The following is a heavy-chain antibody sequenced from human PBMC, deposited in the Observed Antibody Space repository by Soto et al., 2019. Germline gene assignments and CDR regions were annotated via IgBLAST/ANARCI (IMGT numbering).Heavy chain of an antibody. CDR2: ISAHNGNA. CDR1: GYTFTSEG. V-gene: IGHV1-18*01. Sequence: QVQLVQSGPEVKKPGASVKVSCKASGYTFTSEGINWVRQAPGQGLEWMGWISAHNGNAIYAQNFQGRVTLTTDTSTSTAYVELRSLRSDDTAVYYCARQMATIIGGIDSWGQGTLITVSS. J-gene: IGHJ4*02. D-gene: IGHD5-12*01. CDR3: ARQMATIIGGIDS.